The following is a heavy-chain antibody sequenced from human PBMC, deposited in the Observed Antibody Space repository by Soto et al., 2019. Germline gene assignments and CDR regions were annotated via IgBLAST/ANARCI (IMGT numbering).Heavy chain of an antibody. J-gene: IGHJ6*02. CDR3: ASPSWRKNYYYGMDV. CDR2: IIPIFGTA. CDR1: GGTFSSYA. Sequence: ASVKVSCKASGGTFSSYAISRVRQAPGQGLEWMGGIIPIFGTANYAQKFQGRVTITADESTSTAYMELSSLRSEDTAVYYCASPSWRKNYYYGMDVWGQGTTVTVSS. V-gene: IGHV1-69*13. D-gene: IGHD2-2*01.